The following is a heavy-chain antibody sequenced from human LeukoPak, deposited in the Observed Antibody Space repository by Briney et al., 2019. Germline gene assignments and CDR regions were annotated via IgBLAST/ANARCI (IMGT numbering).Heavy chain of an antibody. D-gene: IGHD3-10*01. CDR2: INPKSGGT. J-gene: IGHJ4*02. V-gene: IGHV1-2*02. Sequence: GASVKVSCKASGYSFTGHYMHWVRQAPGQGLEWMGWINPKSGGTNYAQKFQGRVTMTVDTSINTAYMDLSSLTSDDTAVYFCARDPWFDELARDYWGQGTLVTVSS. CDR1: GYSFTGHY. CDR3: ARDPWFDELARDY.